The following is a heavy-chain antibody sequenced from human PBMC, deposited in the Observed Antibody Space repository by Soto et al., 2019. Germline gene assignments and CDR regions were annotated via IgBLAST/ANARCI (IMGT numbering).Heavy chain of an antibody. V-gene: IGHV3-7*01. CDR3: ASMLAYCGGDFYDAFDI. Sequence: GGSLRLSCAASGFTFSSYWMSWVRQAPGKGLEWVANIKQDGSEKYYVDSVKGRFTISRDNAKNSLYLQMNSLRAEDTAVYYCASMLAYCGGDFYDAFDIWGQGTMVTVSS. J-gene: IGHJ3*02. CDR2: IKQDGSEK. D-gene: IGHD2-21*02. CDR1: GFTFSSYW.